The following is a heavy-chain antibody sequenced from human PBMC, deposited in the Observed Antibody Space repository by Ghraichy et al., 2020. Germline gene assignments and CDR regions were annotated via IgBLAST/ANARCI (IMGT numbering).Heavy chain of an antibody. CDR3: ARDLGLSL. Sequence: SETLSLICTVSGASITSNHWSWIRQPPGKGLEWIGNVYYGGSATTNPALKSRVTISMDTSNNQYSLMLSSVTAADTAIYYCARDLGLSLWGQGTLVTVSS. CDR2: VYYGGSA. CDR1: GASITSNH. J-gene: IGHJ4*02. V-gene: IGHV4-59*01.